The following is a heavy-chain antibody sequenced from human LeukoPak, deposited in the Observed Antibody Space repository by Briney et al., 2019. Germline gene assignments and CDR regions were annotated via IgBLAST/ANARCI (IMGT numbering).Heavy chain of an antibody. CDR2: INGDGSDT. V-gene: IGHV3-74*01. CDR1: GFTFSNYW. CDR3: TRDGGGLHI. J-gene: IGHJ3*02. Sequence: GGSLRLSCAASGFTFSNYWMHWVRQAPGKGLVWVSRINGDGSDTGYADPVKGRFTISRDNAKNTLYLQMNSLRVEDTAVYYCTRDGGGLHIWGQGTMVTVSS. D-gene: IGHD2-15*01.